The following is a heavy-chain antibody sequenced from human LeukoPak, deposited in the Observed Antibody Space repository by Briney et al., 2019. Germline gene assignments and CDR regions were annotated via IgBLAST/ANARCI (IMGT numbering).Heavy chain of an antibody. D-gene: IGHD3-16*01. CDR3: AKDGGGGDYVWGSPFDY. CDR2: ISGSGGST. J-gene: IGHJ4*02. V-gene: IGHV3-23*01. CDR1: AFTFSTYN. Sequence: GGSLRLSCAASAFTFSTYNMNWVRQAPGKGLEWVSAISGSGGSTYYADSVKGRFTISRDNSKNTLYLQMNSLRAEDTAVYYCAKDGGGGDYVWGSPFDYWGQGTLVTVSS.